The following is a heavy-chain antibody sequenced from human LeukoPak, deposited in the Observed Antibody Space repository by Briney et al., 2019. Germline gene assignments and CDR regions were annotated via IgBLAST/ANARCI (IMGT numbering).Heavy chain of an antibody. CDR3: ARHGLGAGRSGSGMDV. CDR1: GGSLSRYY. CDR2: IYYSGSS. D-gene: IGHD2-15*01. Sequence: SETLSLTCTVSGGSLSRYYWSWIRQPPGKGLEWIGDIYYSGSSNYNPSLTSRVTISVDTSKNQFSLKLRSLTTADTAVYYCARHGLGAGRSGSGMDVWGQGTTVTVSS. V-gene: IGHV4-59*01. J-gene: IGHJ6*02.